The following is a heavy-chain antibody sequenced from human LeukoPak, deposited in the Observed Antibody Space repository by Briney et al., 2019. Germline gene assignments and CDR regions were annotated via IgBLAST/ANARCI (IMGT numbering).Heavy chain of an antibody. D-gene: IGHD3-16*02. CDR2: IKQDGSEK. CDR3: ARERIGDYVWGSYRSYDAFGI. V-gene: IGHV3-7*01. J-gene: IGHJ3*02. Sequence: GGSLRLSCAASGFTFSNYWVNWVRQAPGKGLEWVANIKQDGSEKYYVDSVKGRFSIPRDNANNSLYLQMNSLRAEDTAVYFCARERIGDYVWGSYRSYDAFGIWGQGTMVTVSS. CDR1: GFTFSNYW.